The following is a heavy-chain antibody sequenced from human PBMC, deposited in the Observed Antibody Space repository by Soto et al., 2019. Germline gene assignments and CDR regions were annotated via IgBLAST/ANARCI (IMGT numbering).Heavy chain of an antibody. Sequence: EVQLVESGGGLVKPGGSLRLSCAASGFTFSSYSMNWVRQAPGKGLEWVSSISSSSSYIYYADSVKGRFTISRDNAKNSLYLQMNSLRAEDTAVYYCARDRIGYCSSTSCYHYYYYYMDVLGKWTTVTVSS. D-gene: IGHD2-2*01. CDR1: GFTFSSYS. CDR2: ISSSSSYI. V-gene: IGHV3-21*01. CDR3: ARDRIGYCSSTSCYHYYYYYMDV. J-gene: IGHJ6*03.